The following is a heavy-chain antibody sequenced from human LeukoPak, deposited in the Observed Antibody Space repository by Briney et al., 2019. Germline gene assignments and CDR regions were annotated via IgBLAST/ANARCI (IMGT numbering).Heavy chain of an antibody. CDR3: ARLGFFGVSYRYYFDY. CDR2: IYSGGST. Sequence: GGSLRLSCAASGFTVSSNYMSRVRQAPGKGLEWVSVIYSGGSTYYADSVKGRFTISRDNSKNTLYLQMNSLRAEDTAVYYCARLGFFGVSYRYYFDYWGQGTLVTVSS. V-gene: IGHV3-53*01. J-gene: IGHJ4*02. CDR1: GFTVSSNY. D-gene: IGHD3-3*01.